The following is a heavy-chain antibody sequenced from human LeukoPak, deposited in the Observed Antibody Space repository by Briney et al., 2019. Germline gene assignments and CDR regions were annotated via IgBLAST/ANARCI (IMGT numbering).Heavy chain of an antibody. Sequence: ASVKVSCKASGYTFTSYYMHWVRHAPGQGLEWMGIINPSGGRTNYAPMFRGRVTMTRDTATSTVYMELSSLRSEDTAVYYCVRDGEVIIKPAASFPHDAFDIWGQGTMVIVSS. V-gene: IGHV1-46*01. CDR2: INPSGGRT. J-gene: IGHJ3*02. D-gene: IGHD3-10*01. CDR3: VRDGEVIIKPAASFPHDAFDI. CDR1: GYTFTSYY.